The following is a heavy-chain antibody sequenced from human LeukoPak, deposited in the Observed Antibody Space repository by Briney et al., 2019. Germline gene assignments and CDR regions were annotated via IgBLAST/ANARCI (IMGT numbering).Heavy chain of an antibody. CDR1: GFTFSSYA. CDR2: ISYDGSNK. V-gene: IGHV3-30-3*01. J-gene: IGHJ6*02. Sequence: GRSLRLSCAASGFTFSSYAMHWVRQAPGKGLEWVAVISYDGSNKYYADSVKGRFTISRDNSKNTLYLQMNSLRAEDTAVYYCARDLITMVRGVMFYYYYGMDVWGQGTTATVSS. D-gene: IGHD3-10*01. CDR3: ARDLITMVRGVMFYYYYGMDV.